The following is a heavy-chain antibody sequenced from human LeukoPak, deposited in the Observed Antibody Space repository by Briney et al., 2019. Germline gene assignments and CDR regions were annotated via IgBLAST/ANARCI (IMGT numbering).Heavy chain of an antibody. J-gene: IGHJ5*02. Sequence: ASVKVSCKASGYTFTGYYMHWVRQAPGQELEWMGWINPNSGGTNYAQKFQGWVTMTRDTSISTAYMELSRLRSDDTAVYYCARVPVAATPYGWFDPWGQGTLVTVSS. CDR3: ARVPVAATPYGWFDP. CDR2: INPNSGGT. V-gene: IGHV1-2*04. D-gene: IGHD2-15*01. CDR1: GYTFTGYY.